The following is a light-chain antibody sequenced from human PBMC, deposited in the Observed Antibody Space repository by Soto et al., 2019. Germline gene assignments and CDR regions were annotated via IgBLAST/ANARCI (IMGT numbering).Light chain of an antibody. Sequence: DIQMTQSPSSLSASVGDRVTITCRASQSISSYLNWYQQKPGKAPKLLIYAASSLKSGVPSRFSGSGSGTDFTLTISSLQPEDFATYYCQQSYSTPITFGQETNLEIK. CDR3: QQSYSTPIT. J-gene: IGKJ2*01. CDR1: QSISSY. CDR2: AAS. V-gene: IGKV1-39*01.